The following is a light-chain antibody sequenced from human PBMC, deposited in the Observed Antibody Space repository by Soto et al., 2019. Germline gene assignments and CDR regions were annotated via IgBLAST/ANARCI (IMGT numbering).Light chain of an antibody. Sequence: QSVLTQPPSVSGAPGQRVTISCTGSSSNIGAGYDVHWYQQLPGTAPKLLIYGNSNRPSGVPDRFSGSKSGTSASLAITGLQAEDEADYYCQSYDSSFNYVFGTGTKHTVL. CDR2: GNS. CDR1: SSNIGAGYD. CDR3: QSYDSSFNYV. J-gene: IGLJ1*01. V-gene: IGLV1-40*01.